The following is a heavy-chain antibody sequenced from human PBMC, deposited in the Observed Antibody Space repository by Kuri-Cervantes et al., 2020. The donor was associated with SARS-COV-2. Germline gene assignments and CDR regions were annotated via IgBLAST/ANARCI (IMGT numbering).Heavy chain of an antibody. CDR3: ARRGSSWYHFDF. J-gene: IGHJ4*02. V-gene: IGHV3-11*06. Sequence: LSLTCAASGFTFSDYYMSWIRQAPGKGLEWVSYISSSSSYTNYADSVKGRFTISRDNAKKSVYLQMNSLEADDTAVYYCARRGSSWYHFDFWGQGSLVTVSS. CDR1: GFTFSDYY. CDR2: ISSSSSYT. D-gene: IGHD6-13*01.